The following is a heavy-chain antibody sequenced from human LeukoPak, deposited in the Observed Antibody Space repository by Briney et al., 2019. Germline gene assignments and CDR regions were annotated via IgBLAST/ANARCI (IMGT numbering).Heavy chain of an antibody. J-gene: IGHJ6*03. D-gene: IGHD4-17*01. CDR3: ARDERATVTTAGRGYYYYMDV. Sequence: GASVKVSCKASGGTFSSYGISWVRQAPGQGLEWMGWISAYNGNTNYAQKLQGRVTMTTDTSTSTAYMELRSLRSDDTAVYYCARDERATVTTAGRGYYYYMDVWGKGTTVTVSS. CDR1: GGTFSSYG. CDR2: ISAYNGNT. V-gene: IGHV1-18*01.